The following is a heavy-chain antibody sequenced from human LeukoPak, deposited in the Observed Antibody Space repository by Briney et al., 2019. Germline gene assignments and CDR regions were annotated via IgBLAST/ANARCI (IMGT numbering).Heavy chain of an antibody. CDR1: GGTFSSYA. Sequence: SVKVSCKASGGTFSSYAISWVRQAPGQGLEWMGGIIPIFGAANYAQKFQGRVTITTDESTSTAYMELSSLRSEDTAVYYCAREALWLGVNYFDYWGQGTLVTVSS. D-gene: IGHD5-18*01. CDR3: AREALWLGVNYFDY. V-gene: IGHV1-69*05. CDR2: IIPIFGAA. J-gene: IGHJ4*02.